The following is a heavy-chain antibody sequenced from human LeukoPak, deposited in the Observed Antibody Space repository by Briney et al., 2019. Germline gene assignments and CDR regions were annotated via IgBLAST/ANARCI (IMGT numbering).Heavy chain of an antibody. CDR1: GFTFSSYA. Sequence: GGFLRLSCAASGFTFSSYAMSWVRQAPGKGLEWVANIKQDGSEKYYVDSVKGRFTISRDNAKNSLYLQMNSLRAEDTAVYYCARKNGLDYWGQGTLVTVSS. CDR3: ARKNGLDY. J-gene: IGHJ4*02. V-gene: IGHV3-7*01. CDR2: IKQDGSEK.